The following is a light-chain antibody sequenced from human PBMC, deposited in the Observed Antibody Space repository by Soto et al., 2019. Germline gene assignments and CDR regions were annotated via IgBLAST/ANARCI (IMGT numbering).Light chain of an antibody. J-gene: IGLJ3*02. Sequence: QSALTQPASVSGSPGQSTTISCTGTSSDVGNSNFVSWYQHHPGKAPKLMIYEGTKLSSGVSNRFSGSKSGNTASLTISGLQAEDEADYYCCSYAGRTTWVFGGGTKVTVL. CDR3: CSYAGRTTWV. CDR2: EGT. V-gene: IGLV2-23*01. CDR1: SSDVGNSNF.